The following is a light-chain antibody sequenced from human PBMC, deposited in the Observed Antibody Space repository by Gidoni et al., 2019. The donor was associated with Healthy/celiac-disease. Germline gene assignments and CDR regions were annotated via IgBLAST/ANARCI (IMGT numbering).Light chain of an antibody. J-gene: IGKJ4*01. Sequence: VLTQSPATLSLSPGERAILSCKASQTVSYYLAWYQKKAGQPPRLLIYDASTRATAIPARFSGSGYGTDFTLTISSLEPEDSAIYYCQQRHDWPPLTFGGGTIVEI. CDR3: QQRHDWPPLT. V-gene: IGKV3-11*01. CDR2: DAS. CDR1: QTVSYY.